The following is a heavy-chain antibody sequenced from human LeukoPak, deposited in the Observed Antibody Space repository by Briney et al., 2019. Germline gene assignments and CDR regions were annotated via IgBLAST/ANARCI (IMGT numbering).Heavy chain of an antibody. V-gene: IGHV4-61*02. CDR3: ARGGGYYDSSGYYSEYFQH. J-gene: IGHJ1*01. CDR2: IYTSGST. Sequence: PSETLSLTCTVSGGSISSGSYYWGWIRQPAGKGLEWIGRIYTSGSTNYNPSLKSRVTISVDTSKNQFSLKLSSVTAADTAVYYCARGGGYYDSSGYYSEYFQHWGQGTLVTVSS. CDR1: GGSISSGSYY. D-gene: IGHD3-22*01.